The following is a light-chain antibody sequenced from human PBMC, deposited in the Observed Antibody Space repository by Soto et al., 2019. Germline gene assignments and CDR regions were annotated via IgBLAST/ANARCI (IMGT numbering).Light chain of an antibody. CDR3: ATWDDDVSGPV. J-gene: IGLJ3*02. CDR2: DNN. V-gene: IGLV1-47*02. CDR1: SSNIGSNY. Sequence: QSALIQPPSASGTPGQRVTISCSGSSSNIGSNYVYWFQQLPGAAPKLLIYDNNKRPSGVPGRFSDSKSGTSASLAISGLQSEDEADYYCATWDDDVSGPVFGGGTKVTVL.